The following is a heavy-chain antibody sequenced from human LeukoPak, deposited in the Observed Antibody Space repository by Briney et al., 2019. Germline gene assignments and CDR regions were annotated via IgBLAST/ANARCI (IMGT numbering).Heavy chain of an antibody. CDR3: TRGEVTMVRGVIIFDY. Sequence: TGGSLRLSCAASGFTFSSYAMSWVRQAPGKGLEWVSAISGSGGSTYYADSVKGRFTISRDNAKNSLYLQMNSLRAEDTAVYYCTRGEVTMVRGVIIFDYWGQGTLVTVSS. D-gene: IGHD3-10*01. CDR1: GFTFSSYA. J-gene: IGHJ4*02. V-gene: IGHV3-23*01. CDR2: ISGSGGST.